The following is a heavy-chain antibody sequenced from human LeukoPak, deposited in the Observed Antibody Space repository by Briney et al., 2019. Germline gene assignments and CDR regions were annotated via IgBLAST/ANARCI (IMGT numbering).Heavy chain of an antibody. D-gene: IGHD4-17*01. V-gene: IGHV3-48*03. CDR3: AHGGGLRYKNALDI. J-gene: IGHJ3*02. CDR1: GFTFSSYE. Sequence: GGSRRLSCAASGFTFSSYEMNWVRQAPGKGLEWVSYISSSGSTIYYADSVKGRFTISRDNAKNSLYLQMNSLRAEDTAVYYCAHGGGLRYKNALDIWGQGTMVTVSS. CDR2: ISSSGSTI.